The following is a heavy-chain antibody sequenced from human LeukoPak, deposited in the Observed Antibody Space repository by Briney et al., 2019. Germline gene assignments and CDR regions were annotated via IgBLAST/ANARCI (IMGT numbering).Heavy chain of an antibody. CDR1: GFTFSSYG. V-gene: IGHV3-33*01. CDR3: ARDSSSWYDYGMDV. D-gene: IGHD6-13*01. J-gene: IGHJ6*04. Sequence: PGKSLRLSCAASGFTFSSYGMHWVRQAPGKGLEWVAVIWYDGSNKYYADSVKGRFTISRDNSKNTLYLQMNSLRAEDTAVYYCARDSSSWYDYGMDVWGKGTTVIVSS. CDR2: IWYDGSNK.